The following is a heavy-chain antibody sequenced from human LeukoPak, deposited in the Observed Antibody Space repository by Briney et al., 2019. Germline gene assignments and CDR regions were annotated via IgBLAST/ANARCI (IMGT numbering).Heavy chain of an antibody. Sequence: PGGSLRLSCAASGFTFSSYSMNWVRQAPGKGLEWVSSVSSSSSYIYYADSVKGRFTISRDNAKNSLYLQMNSLRAEDTAVYYCARSRKGGPRIAAAGTGFDPWGQGTLVTVSS. J-gene: IGHJ5*02. CDR2: VSSSSSYI. V-gene: IGHV3-21*01. CDR1: GFTFSSYS. D-gene: IGHD6-13*01. CDR3: ARSRKGGPRIAAAGTGFDP.